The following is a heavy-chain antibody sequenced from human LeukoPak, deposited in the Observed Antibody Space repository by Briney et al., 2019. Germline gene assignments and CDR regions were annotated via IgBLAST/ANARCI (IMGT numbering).Heavy chain of an antibody. Sequence: SETLSLTCTVSGGSSSSSSYYWGWIRQPPGKGLEWFGSIYYSGSTYYNPSLKSRVTISVDTSKNQFSLKLSSVTAADTAVYYCARSSANYYDSSGYYYVPPYYFDYWGQGTLVTVSS. CDR3: ARSSANYYDSSGYYYVPPYYFDY. D-gene: IGHD3-22*01. J-gene: IGHJ4*02. V-gene: IGHV4-39*01. CDR1: GGSSSSSSYY. CDR2: IYYSGST.